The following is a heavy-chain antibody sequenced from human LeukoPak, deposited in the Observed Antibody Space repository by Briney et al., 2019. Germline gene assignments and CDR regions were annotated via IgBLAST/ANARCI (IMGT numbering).Heavy chain of an antibody. V-gene: IGHV4-34*01. CDR3: ARASSYNDATRYNPSWFGP. D-gene: IGHD3-10*01. CDR2: INHSGST. J-gene: IGHJ5*02. Sequence: PSETLSLTCADYGGPFSGFFWSWIRQPPGKGLEWIGEINHSGSTNYNPSLKSRVTISIDKSKNQFSLKLTSVTAADTAVYYCARASSYNDATRYNPSWFGPLGQGTLGTGSS. CDR1: GGPFSGFF.